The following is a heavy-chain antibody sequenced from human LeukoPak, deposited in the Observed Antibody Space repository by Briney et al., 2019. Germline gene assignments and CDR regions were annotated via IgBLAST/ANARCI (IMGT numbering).Heavy chain of an antibody. CDR3: ASCPHCSSTSRYEG. J-gene: IGHJ4*02. Sequence: SETLSLTCTVSGGSISSYYWSWIRQPAGKGLEWIGRIYTSGSTNYNPSLKSRVTMSVDTSKNQFSLKLSSVTAADTAVYYCASCPHCSSTSRYEGWGQGTLVTVSS. D-gene: IGHD2-2*01. CDR1: GGSISSYY. CDR2: IYTSGST. V-gene: IGHV4-4*07.